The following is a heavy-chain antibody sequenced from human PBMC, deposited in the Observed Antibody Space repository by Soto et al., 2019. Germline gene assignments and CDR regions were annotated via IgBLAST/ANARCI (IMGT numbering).Heavy chain of an antibody. CDR3: ARDSKGYCSGGSCYAGDEYYYYGMDV. CDR1: GGTFSSYA. CDR2: IIPIFGTA. D-gene: IGHD2-15*01. Sequence: QVQLVQPGAEVKKPGSSVKVSCKASGGTFSSYAISWVRQAPGQGLEWMGGIIPIFGTANYAQKFQGRVTITADESTSTAYMELSSLRSEDTAVYYCARDSKGYCSGGSCYAGDEYYYYGMDVWGQGTTVTVSS. J-gene: IGHJ6*02. V-gene: IGHV1-69*12.